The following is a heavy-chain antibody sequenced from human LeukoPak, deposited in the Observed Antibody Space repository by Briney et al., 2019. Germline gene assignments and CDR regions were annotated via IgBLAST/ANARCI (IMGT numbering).Heavy chain of an antibody. J-gene: IGHJ4*02. V-gene: IGHV1-2*02. D-gene: IGHD2-2*01. CDR2: INPKSGGR. Sequence: ASVKVSCKASGYTFTDDYMHWVRQAPGHGLEWIGWINPKSGGRSYAQRFQGRVTMTRDTSISTAYMELSRLRSDATAVYYCATGERLVPAAMWFDYWGQGTLVTVSS. CDR1: GYTFTDDY. CDR3: ATGERLVPAAMWFDY.